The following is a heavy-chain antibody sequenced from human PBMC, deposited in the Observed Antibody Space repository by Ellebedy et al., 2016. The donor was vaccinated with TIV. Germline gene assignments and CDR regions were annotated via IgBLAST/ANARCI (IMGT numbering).Heavy chain of an antibody. CDR3: ARDLTHGDYGYFYGLDV. CDR1: GFTFSSFS. V-gene: IGHV3-30*01. Sequence: GESPKISCAASGFTFSSFSMHWVRQTPGKGLEWLGVVSHDGTKTYYGDSVKGLIAISRDNSNNTLYLKMNSLRLEDSALYYCARDLTHGDYGYFYGLDVWGQGTTVIVSS. D-gene: IGHD4-17*01. J-gene: IGHJ6*02. CDR2: VSHDGTKT.